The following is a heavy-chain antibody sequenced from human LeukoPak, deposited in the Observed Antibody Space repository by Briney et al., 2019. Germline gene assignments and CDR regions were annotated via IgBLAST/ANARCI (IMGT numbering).Heavy chain of an antibody. CDR1: GFTFSSYA. CDR3: AITFHYSPYYFDY. CDR2: ISGSGGST. D-gene: IGHD2-15*01. J-gene: IGHJ4*02. V-gene: IGHV3-23*01. Sequence: GGSLRLSCAASGFTFSSYAMSWVRQAPGKGLEWVSAISGSGGSTYYADSVKGRFTISRDNSKNTLYLQMNSLRAEDTAVYYCAITFHYSPYYFDYWGQGTLVTVSS.